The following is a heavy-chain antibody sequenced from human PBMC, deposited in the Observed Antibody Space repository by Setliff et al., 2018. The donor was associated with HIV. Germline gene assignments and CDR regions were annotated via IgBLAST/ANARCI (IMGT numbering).Heavy chain of an antibody. J-gene: IGHJ4*02. V-gene: IGHV2-5*01. Sequence: SGPTLVTPTQTLTLTCTFSGLSLSTSGVCVGWIRQSPGKALEWLAFIYWNNNKHYSTSLKSRLTVTKDTSKNRVVFTMTNMDPVDTATYYCAYSGRQLRGPYFDFWGQGTPVTV. CDR3: AYSGRQLRGPYFDF. CDR1: GLSLSTSGVC. D-gene: IGHD1-1*01. CDR2: IYWNNNK.